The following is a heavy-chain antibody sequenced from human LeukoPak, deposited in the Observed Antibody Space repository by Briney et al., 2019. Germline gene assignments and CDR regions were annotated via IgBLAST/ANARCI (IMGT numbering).Heavy chain of an antibody. D-gene: IGHD2-15*01. J-gene: IGHJ4*02. Sequence: ASVKVSCKASGYPFTSYGITWVRQAPGQGLEWMGWISAYNHNTSYAQKLQGRVTVTTDTSTSTAYIELRSLRSDDTAVYYCARAGHCSGGSCYVDYWGQGTLVTVSS. CDR2: ISAYNHNT. CDR1: GYPFTSYG. V-gene: IGHV1-18*01. CDR3: ARAGHCSGGSCYVDY.